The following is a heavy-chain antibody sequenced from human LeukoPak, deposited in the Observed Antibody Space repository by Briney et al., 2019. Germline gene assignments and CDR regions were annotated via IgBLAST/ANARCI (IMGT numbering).Heavy chain of an antibody. CDR1: GDSMPSSPSYY. J-gene: IGHJ4*02. CDR3: ARGPKSGYDPYYFDY. V-gene: IGHV4-39*07. D-gene: IGHD5-12*01. CDR2: VYYNGNT. Sequence: SETLSLTCTVSGDSMPSSPSYYWGWVRQPPGKGLEWIGSVYYNGNTYYTSSLKSRVTIWVDTSKNQFSLEVKSVTAADTAVYYCARGPKSGYDPYYFDYWGQGTLVTVSS.